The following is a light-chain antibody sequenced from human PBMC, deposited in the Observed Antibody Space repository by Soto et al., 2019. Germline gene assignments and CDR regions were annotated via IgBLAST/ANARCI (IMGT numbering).Light chain of an antibody. Sequence: QSALTQPASVSGSPGQSIIISCTGTSSDVGSYNYVSWYQHHPGKAPKFMIYDVSNRPSGVSNRFSGSKSGNTASLTISGLQAEDEADYYCSSYTTSGTLVFGSGTKFTVL. V-gene: IGLV2-14*03. CDR3: SSYTTSGTLV. CDR1: SSDVGSYNY. J-gene: IGLJ1*01. CDR2: DVS.